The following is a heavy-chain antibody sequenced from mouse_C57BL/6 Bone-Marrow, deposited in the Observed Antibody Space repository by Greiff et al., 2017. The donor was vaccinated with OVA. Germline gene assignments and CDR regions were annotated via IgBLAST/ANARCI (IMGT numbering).Heavy chain of an antibody. CDR3: AREDSNSYFDY. Sequence: VQLKQSGPELVKPGASVKISCKASGYTFTDYYMNWVKQSHGKSLEWIGDINPNNGGTSYNQKFKGKATLTVDKSSSTAYMELRSLTSEDSAVYYCAREDSNSYFDYWGQGTTLTVSS. CDR2: INPNNGGT. D-gene: IGHD2-5*01. CDR1: GYTFTDYY. J-gene: IGHJ2*01. V-gene: IGHV1-26*01.